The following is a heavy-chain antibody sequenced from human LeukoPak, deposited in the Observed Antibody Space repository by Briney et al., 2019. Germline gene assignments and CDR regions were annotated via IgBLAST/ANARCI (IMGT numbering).Heavy chain of an antibody. CDR3: ARDPLDISRWANAFDI. CDR1: GFTFVNYG. CDR2: ISYNGIK. Sequence: GGSLRLSCGASGFTFVNYGFHWVRQAPGKALEWVAFISYNGIKKYADSVRGRFTISRDNSNNTLYPQMSGLRPEDTAVYYCARDPLDISRWANAFDIWGQGTMVTVSS. D-gene: IGHD2-2*03. V-gene: IGHV3-30*03. J-gene: IGHJ3*02.